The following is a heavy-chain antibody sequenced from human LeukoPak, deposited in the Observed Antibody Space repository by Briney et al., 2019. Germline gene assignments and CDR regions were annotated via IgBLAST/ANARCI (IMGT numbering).Heavy chain of an antibody. CDR3: ARLLPSSSPGYYGMDV. Sequence: SETLSLTCTVSGGSISSYYWSWIRQPPGKGLEWIGYIYYSGSTNYNPSLKSRVTISVDTSKNQFSLKLSSVTAADTAVYYCARLLPSSSPGYYGMDVWGQGTTVTVSS. CDR1: GGSISSYY. V-gene: IGHV4-59*08. CDR2: IYYSGST. J-gene: IGHJ6*02. D-gene: IGHD3-10*01.